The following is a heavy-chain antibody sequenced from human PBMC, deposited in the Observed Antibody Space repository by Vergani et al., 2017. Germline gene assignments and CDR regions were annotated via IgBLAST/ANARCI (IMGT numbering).Heavy chain of an antibody. CDR3: AKGRLSSSWSGIDY. CDR1: GFTFSSYA. J-gene: IGHJ4*02. V-gene: IGHV3-23*01. CDR2: ISGSGGST. D-gene: IGHD6-13*01. Sequence: EVQLLESGGGLVQPGGSLRLSCAASGFTFSSYAMSWVRQAPGKGLEWVSAISGSGGSTYYADSVKGRFTIPRDNSKNTLYLQMNSRRAEDTAVYYCAKGRLSSSWSGIDYWGQGTLVTVSS.